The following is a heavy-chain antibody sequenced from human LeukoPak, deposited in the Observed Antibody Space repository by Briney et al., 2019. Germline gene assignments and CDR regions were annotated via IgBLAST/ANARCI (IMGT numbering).Heavy chain of an antibody. CDR3: ARDFIAQAAFDY. Sequence: PGGSLRLSCAASGFTFSSYSMNWVRQAPGKGLEWVSSISSSSSYIYYADSVKGRFTISRDNAKNSLYLQMNSLRAEDTAVYYCARDFIAQAAFDYWGQGTLVTVSS. CDR2: ISSSSSYI. J-gene: IGHJ4*02. CDR1: GFTFSSYS. V-gene: IGHV3-21*01. D-gene: IGHD6-13*01.